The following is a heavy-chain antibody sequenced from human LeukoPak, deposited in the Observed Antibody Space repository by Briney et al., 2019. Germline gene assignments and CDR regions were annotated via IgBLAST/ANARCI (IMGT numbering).Heavy chain of an antibody. CDR2: IYSGGGT. V-gene: IGHV3-53*01. D-gene: IGHD2-15*01. J-gene: IGHJ3*02. CDR3: ARSILRGNDAFDI. Sequence: GGSLRLSCAVSGFSVTNNYMSRVRQAPGKGLEWVSVIYSGGGTSYADSVKGRFTISRDSSNNTLYLQMNSLRAEDTAVYYCARSILRGNDAFDIWGQGTMVTVSS. CDR1: GFSVTNNY.